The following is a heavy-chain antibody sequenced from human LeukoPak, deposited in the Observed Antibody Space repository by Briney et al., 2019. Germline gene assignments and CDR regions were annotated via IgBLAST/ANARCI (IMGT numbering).Heavy chain of an antibody. V-gene: IGHV3-11*01. J-gene: IGHJ4*02. CDR2: ISSSGSTI. Sequence: GGSLRLSCAASGFTFSDYYMGWIRQAPGKGLEWVSYISSSGSTIYYADSVKGRFTISRDNAKNSLYLQMNSLRAEDTAVYYCARDSMVRGVIPPPSDYWGQGTLVTVSS. CDR3: ARDSMVRGVIPPPSDY. CDR1: GFTFSDYY. D-gene: IGHD3-10*01.